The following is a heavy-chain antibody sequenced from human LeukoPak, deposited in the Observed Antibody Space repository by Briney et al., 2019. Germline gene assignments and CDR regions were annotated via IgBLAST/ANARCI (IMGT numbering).Heavy chain of an antibody. D-gene: IGHD5-24*01. Sequence: PGGSLRLSCAASGSTFSSYSMNWVRQAPGKGLEWVSSISSSSSYIYYADSVKGRFTISRDNAKNSLYLQMNSLRAEDTAVYYCARGSGYNECFDYWGQGTLVTVSS. CDR3: ARGSGYNECFDY. CDR2: ISSSSSYI. J-gene: IGHJ4*02. V-gene: IGHV3-21*01. CDR1: GSTFSSYS.